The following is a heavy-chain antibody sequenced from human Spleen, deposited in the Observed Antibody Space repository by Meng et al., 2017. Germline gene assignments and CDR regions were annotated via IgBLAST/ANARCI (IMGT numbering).Heavy chain of an antibody. Sequence: SQTRSLTGAISGDSVSSNSAAWNWIRQSPSRGLEWLGRTYYRSKWYNDYAVSVKSRITINPDTSKNQFSLQPNSVTPEDTAVYFCASGYSYASNAFDIWGQGTMVTVSS. CDR1: GDSVSSNSAA. D-gene: IGHD5-18*01. V-gene: IGHV6-1*01. J-gene: IGHJ3*02. CDR3: ASGYSYASNAFDI. CDR2: TYYRSKWYN.